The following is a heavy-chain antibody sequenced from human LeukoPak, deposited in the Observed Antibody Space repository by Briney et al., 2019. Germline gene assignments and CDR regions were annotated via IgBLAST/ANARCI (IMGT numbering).Heavy chain of an antibody. CDR1: GGSISSSSYY. V-gene: IGHV4-39*01. Sequence: SETLSLTCTVSGGSISSSSYYWGWIRQPPGKGLEWFGSISDSGSTYYYPSLKSRVTISVDTSKNQFSLKLSSVTAADTAVYYCARAKSGQQHDAFDIWGQGTMVTVSS. D-gene: IGHD6-13*01. J-gene: IGHJ3*02. CDR3: ARAKSGQQHDAFDI. CDR2: ISDSGST.